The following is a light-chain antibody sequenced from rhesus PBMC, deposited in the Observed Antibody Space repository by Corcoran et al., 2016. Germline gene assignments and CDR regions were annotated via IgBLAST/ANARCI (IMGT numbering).Light chain of an antibody. CDR3: QQHNSYPPT. CDR2: YAS. CDR1: QGISNY. J-gene: IGKJ1*01. V-gene: IGKV1S14*01. Sequence: DIQMTQYPSSLSASVGDTVTITCRASQGISNYLAWCQQKPGKAPKPLIYYASNLESGVTSRFSGSGSGTDFTLTISSLQPEDFSSYYCQQHNSYPPTFGQGTKVEIK.